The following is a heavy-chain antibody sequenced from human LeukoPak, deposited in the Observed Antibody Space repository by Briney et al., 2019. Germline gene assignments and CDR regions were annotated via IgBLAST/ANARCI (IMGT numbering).Heavy chain of an antibody. V-gene: IGHV3-30-3*01. CDR1: GFTFSSYA. CDR2: ISYDGSNK. J-gene: IGHJ4*02. CDR3: ARDTSATTFDY. Sequence: PGGSLRLSCAASGFTFSSYAMPWVRQAPGKGLEWVAVISYDGSNKYYADSVKGRFTISRDNSKNTLYLQMNSLRAEDTAVYYCARDTSATTFDYWGQGTLVTVSS. D-gene: IGHD1-1*01.